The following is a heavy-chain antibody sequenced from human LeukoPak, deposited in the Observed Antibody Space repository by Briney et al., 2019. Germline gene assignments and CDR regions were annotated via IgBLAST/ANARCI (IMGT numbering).Heavy chain of an antibody. CDR1: GGSIRSSYYY. V-gene: IGHV4-39*01. Sequence: PSETLSLTCTVSGGSIRSSYYYWGWIRQPPGKGLEWIGSIYDSGSTYYNPSLKSRVTISVDTSKNQFSLKLNSVTAADTAVYYCARRRGSMITFGGVIENWFDPWGQGTLVTVSS. J-gene: IGHJ5*02. CDR2: IYDSGST. D-gene: IGHD3-16*01. CDR3: ARRRGSMITFGGVIENWFDP.